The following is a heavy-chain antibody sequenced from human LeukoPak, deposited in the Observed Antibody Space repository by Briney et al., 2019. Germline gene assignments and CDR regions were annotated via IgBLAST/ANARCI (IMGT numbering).Heavy chain of an antibody. CDR1: GFTFSIYA. Sequence: PGGSLRLSCAASGFTFSIYAMHWVRQAPGKGLEYVSAISSNGGSTYYANSVKGRFTISRDNSKNTLYLQMGSLRAEDMAVYYCARGGITKFDCWGQGTLVTVSS. J-gene: IGHJ4*02. V-gene: IGHV3-64*01. CDR2: ISSNGGST. CDR3: ARGGITKFDC. D-gene: IGHD3-10*01.